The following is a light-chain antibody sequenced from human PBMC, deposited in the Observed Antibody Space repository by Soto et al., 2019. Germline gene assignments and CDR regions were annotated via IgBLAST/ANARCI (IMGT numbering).Light chain of an antibody. Sequence: VLTQSPDTLSLSPGERTTLSCRASQNIRGNELAWYQQQPGQPPRLLIYRGSSRAPGIPDRFSGRGSGTEFTLTISRLEHADFEVYYCQEYGTSAPWTFGQGT. J-gene: IGKJ1*01. V-gene: IGKV3-20*01. CDR2: RGS. CDR1: QNIRGNE. CDR3: QEYGTSAPWT.